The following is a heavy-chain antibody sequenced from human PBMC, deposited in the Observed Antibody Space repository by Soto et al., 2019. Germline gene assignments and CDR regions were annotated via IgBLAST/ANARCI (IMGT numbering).Heavy chain of an antibody. D-gene: IGHD1-26*01. Sequence: QVQLVESGGGVVQPGRSLRLSCAASGFTFRSYGMHWVRQAPGKGLEWVAVISYDGSNKYYADSVKGRFTISRDNSKTTLYLQMNSLRAEDTAVYYCAKDHRSGSDGYWGQGTLVTVSS. J-gene: IGHJ4*02. CDR1: GFTFRSYG. CDR3: AKDHRSGSDGY. CDR2: ISYDGSNK. V-gene: IGHV3-30*18.